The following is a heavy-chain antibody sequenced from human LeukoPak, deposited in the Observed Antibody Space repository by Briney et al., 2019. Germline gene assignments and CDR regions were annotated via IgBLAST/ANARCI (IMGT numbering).Heavy chain of an antibody. D-gene: IGHD6-19*01. V-gene: IGHV7-4-1*02. Sequence: ASAKVSCKASGYTFSSYAINWVRLAPGRGLEWMGWINTDTGNPTYVQGFTGRFVFSSDTSVSTAYLQINSLKSEDTAVYYCARGPSSALDYWGQGTQVTVSS. CDR1: GYTFSSYA. CDR2: INTDTGNP. J-gene: IGHJ4*02. CDR3: ARGPSSALDY.